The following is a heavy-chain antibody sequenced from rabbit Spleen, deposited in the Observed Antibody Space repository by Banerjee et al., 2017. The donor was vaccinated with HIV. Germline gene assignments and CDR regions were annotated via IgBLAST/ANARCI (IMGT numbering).Heavy chain of an antibody. CDR3: ARSIYNSDARLDL. D-gene: IGHD1-1*01. CDR2: IGPGSSTT. CDR1: GFSFSSSYY. J-gene: IGHJ3*01. V-gene: IGHV1S45*01. Sequence: QEQLEESGGDLVQPEGSLTLTCTASGFSFSSSYYICWVRQAPGKALEWIGCIGPGSSTTWYASWVKGRFTISKSSSTTVTLQMTSLTAADTATYFCARSIYNSDARLDLWGPGTLVTVS.